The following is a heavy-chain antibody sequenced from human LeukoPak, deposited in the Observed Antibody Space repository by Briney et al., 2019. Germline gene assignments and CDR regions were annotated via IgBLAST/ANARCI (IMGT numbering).Heavy chain of an antibody. CDR2: LSGSGNSA. CDR3: ATKKPPASLDY. J-gene: IGHJ4*02. CDR1: GFTFSSYA. V-gene: IGHV3-23*01. Sequence: GGSLRLSCAASGFTFSSYAMSWVRQAPGKGLEWVSGLSGSGNSAAYADSVKGRFTISGDNSKNTLYLQMNNLRADDTAVYYCATKKPPASLDYWGQGTLVTVSS.